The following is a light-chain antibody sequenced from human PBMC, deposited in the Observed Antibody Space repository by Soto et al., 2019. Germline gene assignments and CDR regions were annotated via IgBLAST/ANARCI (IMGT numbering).Light chain of an antibody. Sequence: EIVMTQSPVTLSVSPGERATLSCRASQSVSSDLAWYQQKPGQAPKLLVFDASTRATGIPARFSGSGSGTEFTLTRSGLQSEDSAVYYCQQRHMWPITFCQGTRLEIK. CDR2: DAS. CDR1: QSVSSD. CDR3: QQRHMWPIT. V-gene: IGKV3-15*01. J-gene: IGKJ5*01.